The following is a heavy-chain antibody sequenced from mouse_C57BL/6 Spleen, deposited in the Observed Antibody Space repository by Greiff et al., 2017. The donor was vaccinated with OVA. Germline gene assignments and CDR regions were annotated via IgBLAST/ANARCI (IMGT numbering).Heavy chain of an antibody. J-gene: IGHJ3*01. D-gene: IGHD2-12*01. CDR3: TRSLP. CDR1: GYTFTDYE. Sequence: QVHVKQSGAELVRPGASVTLSCKASGYTFTDYEMHWVKQTPVHGLEWIGAIDPETGGTAYNQKFKGKAILTADKSSSTAYMELRSLTSEDSAVYYCTRSLPWGQGTLVTVSA. CDR2: IDPETGGT. V-gene: IGHV1-15*01.